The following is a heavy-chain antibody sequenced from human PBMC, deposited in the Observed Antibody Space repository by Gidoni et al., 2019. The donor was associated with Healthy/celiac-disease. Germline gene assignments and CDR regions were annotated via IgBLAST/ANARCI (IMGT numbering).Heavy chain of an antibody. J-gene: IGHJ5*02. CDR2: IYYSGST. CDR3: ARDLGSGSYYNGGNWLDP. V-gene: IGHV4-31*03. D-gene: IGHD3-10*01. Sequence: QVQLQESGPGLVKPSQTLSLTCTVSGGSISSGGYYWSWIRQHLGKGLEWIGHIYYSGSTYYNPSLKSRLTISVDTSKNQFSLRLSSGTAADTAVYYCARDLGSGSYYNGGNWLDPWGQGTPVTVSS. CDR1: GGSISSGGYY.